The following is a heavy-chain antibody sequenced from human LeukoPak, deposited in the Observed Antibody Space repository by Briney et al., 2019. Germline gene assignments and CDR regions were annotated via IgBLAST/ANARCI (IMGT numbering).Heavy chain of an antibody. Sequence: PSETLSLTFTVSGGSISSYYWSWIRQAPGKALEWTGYIHYSGSINYNPSLKSRVTISVDTSKNQFSLKLSSVTAADTAVYYCARDNLRNGSIFDYWGQGTLVTVSS. V-gene: IGHV4-59*01. D-gene: IGHD1-26*01. J-gene: IGHJ4*02. CDR1: GGSISSYY. CDR2: IHYSGSI. CDR3: ARDNLRNGSIFDY.